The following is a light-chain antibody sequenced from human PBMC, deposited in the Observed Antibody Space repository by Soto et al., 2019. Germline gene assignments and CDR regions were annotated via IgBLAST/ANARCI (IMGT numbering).Light chain of an antibody. CDR3: LQQYSYPYT. CDR2: AAS. CDR1: QGIRND. J-gene: IGKJ4*01. Sequence: DIEMTQSPSSLSVSVGDRVTITCRASQGIRNDLGWYQQKPGKAPKRLIYAASSLQSGVPSRFSSSGSGTEFTITIISLQPEDFATYYYLQQYSYPYTFGGGTKVEIK. V-gene: IGKV1-17*01.